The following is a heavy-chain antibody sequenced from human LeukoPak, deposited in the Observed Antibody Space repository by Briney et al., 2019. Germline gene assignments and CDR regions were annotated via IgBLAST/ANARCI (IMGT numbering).Heavy chain of an antibody. V-gene: IGHV4-38-2*02. CDR1: GYSISSGYY. CDR2: IYHSGST. D-gene: IGHD1-14*01. Sequence: SETLSLTCTVSGYSISSGYYWGWIRQPPGKGLEWIGSIYHSGSTYYNPSLKSRVTISVDTSKNQFSPKLSSVTAADTAVYYCARDSEGFDYWGQGTLVTVSS. J-gene: IGHJ4*02. CDR3: ARDSEGFDY.